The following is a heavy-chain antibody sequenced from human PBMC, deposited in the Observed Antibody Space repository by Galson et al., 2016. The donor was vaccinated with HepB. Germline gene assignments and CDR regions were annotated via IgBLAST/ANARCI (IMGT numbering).Heavy chain of an antibody. J-gene: IGHJ2*01. CDR3: ASYYDNDYWYFDL. Sequence: SETLSLTCAVSGGSISRSNWRSWVRQIPGKGLEWIGQIYHSGTTNYNPSLKSRVTISVDKSNNQFSLNLRSVTAADTAVCYCASYYDNDYWYFDLWGRGTLVTVSS. D-gene: IGHD3-22*01. V-gene: IGHV4-4*02. CDR1: GGSISRSNW. CDR2: IYHSGTT.